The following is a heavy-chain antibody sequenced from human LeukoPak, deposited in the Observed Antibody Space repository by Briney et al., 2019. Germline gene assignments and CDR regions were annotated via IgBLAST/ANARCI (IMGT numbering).Heavy chain of an antibody. D-gene: IGHD4/OR15-4a*01. CDR2: IADDGRDK. CDR1: GFTFSTYG. V-gene: IGHV3-30*18. CDR3: AKDGALSAASYYFDY. J-gene: IGHJ4*02. Sequence: GGSLRLSCAASGFTFSTYGMHWVRQAPGKGLEWVAVIADDGRDKHHADSVKGRFTISRDNSKNTLLLQMNSLGAEDTGVYYCAKDGALSAASYYFDYWGQETLVTVSS.